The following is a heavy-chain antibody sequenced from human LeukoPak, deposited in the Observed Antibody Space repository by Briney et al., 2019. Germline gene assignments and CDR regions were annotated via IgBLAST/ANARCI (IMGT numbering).Heavy chain of an antibody. V-gene: IGHV3-7*01. CDR2: IKQIAGEK. Sequence: GGPLRLPCAAPGITFGNPWMSWFRQAPGKGLEWVANIKQIAGEKDYVDSVKGRFTISRDNAKNSLYLQMNSLRGEHTAVYYCPRDMHYYDSSGYYSYFDYWGQGALVTVSS. J-gene: IGHJ4*02. CDR3: PRDMHYYDSSGYYSYFDY. D-gene: IGHD3-22*01. CDR1: GITFGNPW.